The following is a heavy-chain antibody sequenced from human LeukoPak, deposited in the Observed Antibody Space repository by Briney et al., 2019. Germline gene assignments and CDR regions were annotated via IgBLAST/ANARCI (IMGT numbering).Heavy chain of an antibody. CDR2: IYHSGST. Sequence: SETRSLTCAVSGGSISSGGYSWSWIRQPPGKGLEWIGYIYHSGSTYYNPSLKSRVTISVDRSKNQFSLKLSSVTAADTAVYYCARGGGYGDYVEAFDIWGQGTMVTVSS. CDR3: ARGGGYGDYVEAFDI. V-gene: IGHV4-30-2*01. CDR1: GGSISSGGYS. J-gene: IGHJ3*02. D-gene: IGHD4-17*01.